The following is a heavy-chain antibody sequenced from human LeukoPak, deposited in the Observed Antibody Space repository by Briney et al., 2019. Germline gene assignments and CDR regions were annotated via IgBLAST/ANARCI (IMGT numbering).Heavy chain of an antibody. D-gene: IGHD1-26*01. Sequence: SETLSLTFTASGASVSSYYWSWIRQPPGKGLEWIGYIDFSGSTSYNPSLKSRVTISVDTSKNQFSLKLSSVNAADTAVYYCARGSDYFDYWGQGTLVTVSS. J-gene: IGHJ4*02. CDR3: ARGSDYFDY. CDR1: GASVSSYY. V-gene: IGHV4-59*02. CDR2: IDFSGST.